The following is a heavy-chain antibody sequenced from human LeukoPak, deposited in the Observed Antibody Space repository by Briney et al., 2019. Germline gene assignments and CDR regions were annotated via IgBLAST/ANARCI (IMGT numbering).Heavy chain of an antibody. J-gene: IGHJ6*03. Sequence: GGSLRLSCAASGFTFSSYGMHWVRQAPGKGLEWVAVIWYDGSNKYYADSVKGRFTISRGNSKNTLYLQMNSLRAEDTAVYYCARGQGYYYYMDVWGKGTTVTVSS. CDR2: IWYDGSNK. CDR1: GFTFSSYG. V-gene: IGHV3-33*01. CDR3: ARGQGYYYYMDV.